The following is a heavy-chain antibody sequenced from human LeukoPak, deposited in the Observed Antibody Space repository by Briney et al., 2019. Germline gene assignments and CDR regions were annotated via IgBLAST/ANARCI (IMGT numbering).Heavy chain of an antibody. CDR2: IYSGGST. CDR3: AKVPRAELTYYFDY. V-gene: IGHV3-53*01. J-gene: IGHJ4*02. CDR1: GFTVSSNY. Sequence: GGSLRLSCAASGFTVSSNYMSWVRQAPGKGLEWVSVIYSGGSTYYADFVKGRFTISRDNSKNTLYLQMNGLRAEDTAVYYCAKVPRAELTYYFDYWGQGTLVTVSS. D-gene: IGHD1-7*01.